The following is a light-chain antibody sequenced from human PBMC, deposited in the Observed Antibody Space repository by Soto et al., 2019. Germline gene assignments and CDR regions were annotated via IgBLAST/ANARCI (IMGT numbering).Light chain of an antibody. CDR3: QQRSDWPLT. CDR1: QSVSSY. CDR2: DAS. V-gene: IGKV3-11*01. J-gene: IGKJ4*01. Sequence: DIELTQSPGTLSLSRWEIATLSCRASQSVSSYLAWYQQKPGQAPRLLIYDASNRATGIPARFSGSGSGTDFTLTISSLEPEDFAVYYCQQRSDWPLTFGGGTKVDIK.